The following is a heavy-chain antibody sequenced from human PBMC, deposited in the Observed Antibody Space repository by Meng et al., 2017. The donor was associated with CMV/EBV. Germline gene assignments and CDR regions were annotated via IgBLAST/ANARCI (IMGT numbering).Heavy chain of an antibody. J-gene: IGHJ5*02. Sequence: SRYSFTSYWIRSVRQMHEKGLEWIGIIYTSDSDTTYRRSFIGQVANSADTPIRTAYLQWSRLTASDTAMYYWARNGVGGSSSPFGSWGQGTLVTVSS. D-gene: IGHD6-6*01. V-gene: IGHV5-51*04. CDR1: RYSFTSYW. CDR3: ARNGVGGSSSPFGS. CDR2: IYTSDSDT.